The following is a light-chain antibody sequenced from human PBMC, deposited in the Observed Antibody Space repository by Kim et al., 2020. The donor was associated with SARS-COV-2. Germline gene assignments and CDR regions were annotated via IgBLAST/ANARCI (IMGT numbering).Light chain of an antibody. J-gene: IGLJ3*02. V-gene: IGLV3-1*01. Sequence: SVSPGQTASSTCSGDKLGDKYADWYQQKPGQSPVLVIYHDSKRPAGIPERFSGSNSGNKATLTISGTQAMDEADYYCQAWDSSTVVFGGGTQLTVL. CDR3: QAWDSSTVV. CDR1: KLGDKY. CDR2: HDS.